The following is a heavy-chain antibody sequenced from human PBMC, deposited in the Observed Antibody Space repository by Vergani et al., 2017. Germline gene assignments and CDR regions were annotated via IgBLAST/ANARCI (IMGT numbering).Heavy chain of an antibody. D-gene: IGHD2-15*01. J-gene: IGHJ4*02. Sequence: EVQLVESGGGLVPPGRSLRLSCAASGFSFGDYAMTWVRQAPGKGLEWVAFIRNKAYGGTTEYAASVKGRFTISRDDSKKMMSLQMNSLRVEDTAVYYCGGGGKGIIMVVPSTHLWGQGTQVSVS. V-gene: IGHV3-49*04. CDR3: GGGGKGIIMVVPSTHL. CDR1: GFSFGDYA. CDR2: IRNKAYGGTT.